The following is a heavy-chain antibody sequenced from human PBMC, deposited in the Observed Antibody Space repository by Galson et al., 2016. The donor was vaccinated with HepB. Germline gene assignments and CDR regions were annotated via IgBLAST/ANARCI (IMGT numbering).Heavy chain of an antibody. Sequence: SLRLSCAASGFTFDDYALHWVRQVPGKGLEWVSGISWDSGSIVYADSVKGRFTISRDNARFSLYLEMSSLGTEDTALYFCAREGDKEATGQLVPWGQGTLVSVSS. D-gene: IGHD6-6*01. CDR1: GFTFDDYA. J-gene: IGHJ5*01. V-gene: IGHV3-9*01. CDR3: AREGDKEATGQLVP. CDR2: ISWDSGSI.